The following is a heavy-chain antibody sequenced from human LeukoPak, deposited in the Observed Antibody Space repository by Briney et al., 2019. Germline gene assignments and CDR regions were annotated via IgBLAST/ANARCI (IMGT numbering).Heavy chain of an antibody. J-gene: IGHJ6*03. D-gene: IGHD3-10*01. CDR2: IFYSGST. Sequence: SETLSLTCTVSGGSISTSSYYWGWVRQPPGKGLEWIGNIFYSGSTYYSPSLKSRVTISLDTSRNQFSLKLNSVTAADTAVYYCARQAKWRMVRGRDYYYMDVWGKGTTVTISS. V-gene: IGHV4-39*01. CDR3: ARQAKWRMVRGRDYYYMDV. CDR1: GGSISTSSYY.